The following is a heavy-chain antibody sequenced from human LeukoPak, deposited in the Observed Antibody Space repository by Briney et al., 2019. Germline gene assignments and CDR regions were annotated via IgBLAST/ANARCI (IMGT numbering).Heavy chain of an antibody. J-gene: IGHJ4*02. D-gene: IGHD4-17*01. CDR3: ARRPNGDYPPDY. V-gene: IGHV3-21*01. CDR2: ITSSSSYI. CDR1: GFTFSSCS. Sequence: PGGSPRLSCAASGFTFSSCSMNWVRQAPGKGLEWVSYITSSSSYIYYADSVKGRFTISRDNAKNSLYLQMNSLRAEDTAVYYCARRPNGDYPPDYWGQGTLVTVSS.